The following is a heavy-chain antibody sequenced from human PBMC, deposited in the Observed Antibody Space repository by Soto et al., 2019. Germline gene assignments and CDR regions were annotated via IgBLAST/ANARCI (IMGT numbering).Heavy chain of an antibody. CDR1: GGSISSSNW. CDR2: IYHSGST. J-gene: IGHJ4*02. D-gene: IGHD3-22*01. Sequence: QVQLQESGPGLVKPSGTLSLTCAVSGGSISSSNWWSWVRQPPGKGLEWIGEIYHSGSTNYNPSLQSRVTISVDKSKDQFSLKLSSVTAADTAVYYCARGQRYYDSSGYYNYWGQGTLVTVSS. V-gene: IGHV4-4*02. CDR3: ARGQRYYDSSGYYNY.